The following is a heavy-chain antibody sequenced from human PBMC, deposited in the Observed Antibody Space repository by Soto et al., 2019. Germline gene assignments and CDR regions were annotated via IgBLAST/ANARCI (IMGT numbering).Heavy chain of an antibody. V-gene: IGHV1-69*01. CDR3: ARDRRYYGSGSYYNSYYYGMDV. Sequence: QVQLVQSGAEVKKPGSSVKVSCKASGGTFSSYAISWVRQAPGQGLEWMGGIIPIFGTANYAQKFQGRVTITADEYTNTAYMELSSLRSEDTAVYYCARDRRYYGSGSYYNSYYYGMDVWGQGTTVTVSS. J-gene: IGHJ6*02. CDR1: GGTFSSYA. CDR2: IIPIFGTA. D-gene: IGHD3-10*01.